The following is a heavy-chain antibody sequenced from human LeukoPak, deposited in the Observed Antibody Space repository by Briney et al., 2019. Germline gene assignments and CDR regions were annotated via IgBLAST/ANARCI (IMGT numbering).Heavy chain of an antibody. D-gene: IGHD2-2*02. CDR2: INPNSGGT. J-gene: IGHJ5*02. CDR1: GYTFTGYY. CDR3: ARDIYCSSTSCYTSFDP. V-gene: IGHV1-2*02. Sequence: ASVKVSCKASGYTFTGYYMHWVRQAPGQGLEWMGWINPNSGGTNYAQKFQGRVTMTRDTSISTAYMELSRLRSDDTAVYYCARDIYCSSTSCYTSFDPWAREPWSPSPQ.